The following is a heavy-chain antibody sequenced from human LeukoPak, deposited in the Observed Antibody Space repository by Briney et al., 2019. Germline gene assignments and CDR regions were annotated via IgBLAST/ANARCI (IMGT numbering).Heavy chain of an antibody. Sequence: GGSLRLSCAASGFTFSSYAMSWVRQAPGKGLEWVSSISSSSSYIYYADSVKGRCTISRDNAKDSLYLQMNSLRAEDTAVYYCARDIAAAGLDYWGQGTLVTVSS. D-gene: IGHD6-13*01. J-gene: IGHJ4*02. CDR3: ARDIAAAGLDY. CDR2: ISSSSSYI. CDR1: GFTFSSYA. V-gene: IGHV3-21*01.